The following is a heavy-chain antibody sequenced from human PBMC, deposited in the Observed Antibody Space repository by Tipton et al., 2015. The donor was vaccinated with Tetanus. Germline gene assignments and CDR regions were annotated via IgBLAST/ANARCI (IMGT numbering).Heavy chain of an antibody. CDR1: GFTFSSYA. D-gene: IGHD1-26*01. Sequence: SLRLSCAASGFTFSSYAMHWVRQAPGKGLEWVAVISYDGSNKYYADSVKGRFTISRDNSKNTLYLQMNSLRAEDTAVYYCAREGRAGVGATGGPFDYWGQGTLVTVSS. J-gene: IGHJ4*02. V-gene: IGHV3-30-3*01. CDR3: AREGRAGVGATGGPFDY. CDR2: ISYDGSNK.